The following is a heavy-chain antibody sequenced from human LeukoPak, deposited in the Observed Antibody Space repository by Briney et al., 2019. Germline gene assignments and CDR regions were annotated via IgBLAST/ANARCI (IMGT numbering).Heavy chain of an antibody. CDR3: ARDRGNYYGSGSYYDWFDP. D-gene: IGHD3-10*01. CDR2: INHSGST. CDR1: GGSFSGYY. Sequence: SETLSLTCAVYGGSFSGYYWSWIRQPPGKGLEWIGEINHSGSTNYNPSLKSRVTISVDTSKNQFFLKLSSVTAADTAVYYCARDRGNYYGSGSYYDWFDPWGQGTLVTVSS. J-gene: IGHJ5*02. V-gene: IGHV4-34*01.